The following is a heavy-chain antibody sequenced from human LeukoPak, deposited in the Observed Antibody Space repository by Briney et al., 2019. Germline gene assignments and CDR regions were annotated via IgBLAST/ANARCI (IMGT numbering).Heavy chain of an antibody. CDR2: IRYDGSNK. V-gene: IGHV3-30*02. CDR1: GFTLSSYD. Sequence: GGSLRLSCAASGFTLSSYDMHWVRQAPGKGLEWLAFIRYDGSNKHYTDSVKGRFTISRDNSRNTLYLQMNSLRAEDTAVYYCAKDQAVAGHPLDYWGQGTLVTVSS. CDR3: AKDQAVAGHPLDY. D-gene: IGHD6-19*01. J-gene: IGHJ4*02.